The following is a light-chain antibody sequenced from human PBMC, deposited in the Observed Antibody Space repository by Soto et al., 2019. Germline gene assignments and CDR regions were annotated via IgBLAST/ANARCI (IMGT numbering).Light chain of an antibody. CDR1: QSVSSY. CDR2: GAS. CDR3: QQYGSSPPVT. V-gene: IGKV3-20*01. J-gene: IGKJ1*01. Sequence: DIVMTQSPSTLSGSPGDRATLSWRASQSVSSYLAWYQQKPAQAPRLLIYGASTRATGIPARFSGSGSGTDFTPTISRLEPEDFAVYYCQQYGSSPPVTFGQGTQVDIK.